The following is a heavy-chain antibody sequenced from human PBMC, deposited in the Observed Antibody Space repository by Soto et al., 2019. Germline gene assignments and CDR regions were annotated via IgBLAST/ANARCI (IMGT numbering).Heavy chain of an antibody. CDR2: ISYTGNS. V-gene: IGHV4-61*01. CDR3: AGYGSGMNGY. CDR1: GGSVSSPFYY. Sequence: SETLSLTCRVSGGSVSSPFYYWSWIRQPPGKGLEWIGYISYTGNSSCIPSLKSRVTISIDTSTNQFSLKLNSVTAADTAVYFCAGYGSGMNGYWGQGALVTVS. D-gene: IGHD3-10*01. J-gene: IGHJ4*02.